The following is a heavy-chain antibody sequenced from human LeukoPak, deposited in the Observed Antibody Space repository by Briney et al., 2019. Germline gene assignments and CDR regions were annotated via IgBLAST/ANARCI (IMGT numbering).Heavy chain of an antibody. Sequence: PGGSLRLSCAASGFTFSSYGMHWVRQAPGKGLEWVAVIWYDGSNKYYADSVKGRFTISRDNSKNTLYLQMNSLRAEDTAVHYCARDPYLNYYFDYWGQGTLVTVSS. D-gene: IGHD1-20*01. J-gene: IGHJ4*02. V-gene: IGHV3-33*01. CDR2: IWYDGSNK. CDR3: ARDPYLNYYFDY. CDR1: GFTFSSYG.